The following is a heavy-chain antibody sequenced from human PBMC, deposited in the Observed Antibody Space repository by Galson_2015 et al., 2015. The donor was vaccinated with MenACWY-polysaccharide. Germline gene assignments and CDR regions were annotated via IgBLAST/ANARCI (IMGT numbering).Heavy chain of an antibody. J-gene: IGHJ3*02. CDR1: GGSVSSYY. CDR3: ARHGGVTMVRGVLYAFDI. CDR2: IYYSGIT. V-gene: IGHV4-59*08. D-gene: IGHD3-10*01. Sequence: SETLSLTCTVSGGSVSSYYWSWIRQSPGEGPEWIGYIYYSGITNYNPSLKSRVTISMDTSKNQFSLRVNSVTAADTAVYYCARHGGVTMVRGVLYAFDIWGRGTMVAVSS.